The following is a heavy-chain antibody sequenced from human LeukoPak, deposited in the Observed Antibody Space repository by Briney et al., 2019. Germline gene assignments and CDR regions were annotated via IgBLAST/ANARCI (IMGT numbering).Heavy chain of an antibody. D-gene: IGHD2/OR15-2a*01. Sequence: ASAKVSCKASGYTFTSYDINWVRQATGQGLEWMGWMNPNSGNTGYAQKSQGRGTMTRNTSISTAYMELSSLRSEDTAVYYCARGLSPPEFDIWGQGTMVTVSS. CDR2: MNPNSGNT. J-gene: IGHJ3*02. V-gene: IGHV1-8*01. CDR3: ARGLSPPEFDI. CDR1: GYTFTSYD.